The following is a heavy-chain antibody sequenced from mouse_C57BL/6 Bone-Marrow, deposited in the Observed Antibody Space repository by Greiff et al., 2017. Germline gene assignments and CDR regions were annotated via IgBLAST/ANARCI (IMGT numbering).Heavy chain of an antibody. CDR3: ARGTGRYFDY. J-gene: IGHJ2*01. D-gene: IGHD4-1*01. CDR2: ISSGSSTI. V-gene: IGHV5-17*01. CDR1: GFTFSDYG. Sequence: EVKLVESGGGLVKPGGSLKLSCAASGFTFSDYGMHWVRQAPEKGLEWVAYISSGSSTIYYADTVQGRFTISRDNAKNTLFLQMTSLRSEDTAMYYCARGTGRYFDYWGQGTTLTVSS.